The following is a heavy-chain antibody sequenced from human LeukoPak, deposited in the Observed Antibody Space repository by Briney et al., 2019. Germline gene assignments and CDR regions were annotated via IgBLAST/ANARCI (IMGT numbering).Heavy chain of an antibody. Sequence: ASVKVSCKASGYTFTSYYMHWVRQAPGQGLEWMGWISAYTGNSNYAQKFQDRVTMTTDTSTSTAYMELSSLRSEDTAVYYCARGPAAAIPFDPWGQGTLVTVSS. J-gene: IGHJ5*02. CDR3: ARGPAAAIPFDP. CDR2: ISAYTGNS. D-gene: IGHD2-2*02. CDR1: GYTFTSYY. V-gene: IGHV1-18*04.